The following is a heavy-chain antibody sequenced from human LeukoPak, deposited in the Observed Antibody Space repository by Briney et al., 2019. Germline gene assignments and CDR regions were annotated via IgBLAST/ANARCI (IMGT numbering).Heavy chain of an antibody. CDR2: IYSGGST. CDR1: GFTVSSNY. Sequence: GGSLRLSCAASGFTVSSNYMSWVRQAPGKGLEWVSVIYSGGSTYYADSVKGRFTISRDNSKNTLYLQMNSLRAEDTAVYYCARVGSSWYNPFDYWGQGTLVTVSS. J-gene: IGHJ4*02. D-gene: IGHD6-13*01. V-gene: IGHV3-66*01. CDR3: ARVGSSWYNPFDY.